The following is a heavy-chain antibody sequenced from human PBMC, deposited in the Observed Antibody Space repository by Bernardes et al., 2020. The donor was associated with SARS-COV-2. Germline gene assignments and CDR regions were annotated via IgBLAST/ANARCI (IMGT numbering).Heavy chain of an antibody. V-gene: IGHV3-72*01. D-gene: IGHD1-7*01. Sequence: GGSLRLSCVVSGFTFSDPNLDWVRQAPGKGLEWVARIRSKVNSYTTEYAASVRGRSTISRDDSTNSLYLQMNSLKTEDTAVYYCARSPMGTAPFDYWGQGTLVNVSS. CDR2: IRSKVNSYTT. CDR3: ARSPMGTAPFDY. CDR1: GFTFSDPN. J-gene: IGHJ4*02.